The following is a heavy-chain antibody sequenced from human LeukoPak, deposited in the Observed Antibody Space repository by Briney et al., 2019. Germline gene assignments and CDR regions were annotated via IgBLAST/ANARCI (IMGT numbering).Heavy chain of an antibody. CDR1: GFTFSDYY. J-gene: IGHJ4*02. D-gene: IGHD1-26*01. CDR2: ISSSGDAI. V-gene: IGHV3-11*01. CDR3: VRDPRGSYPFDY. Sequence: GGSLRLSCAVSGFTFSDYYMSWIRQAPGKGLEWVSYISSSGDAIYSADSVKGRFTISRDNAKDSLYLQMDSLRAEDTAVYYCVRDPRGSYPFDYWGQGSLVTVSS.